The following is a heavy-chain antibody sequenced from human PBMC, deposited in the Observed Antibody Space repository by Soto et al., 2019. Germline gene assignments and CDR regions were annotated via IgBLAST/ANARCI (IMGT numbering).Heavy chain of an antibody. Sequence: GASVKVSCKASGGTFSSYTISWVRQAPGQELEWMGRIIPILGIANYAQKFQGRVTITADKSTSTAYMELSSLRSDDTAVYYCARGRFSDHPFDPWGQGTLVTVSS. CDR2: IIPILGIA. D-gene: IGHD3-3*01. CDR3: ARGRFSDHPFDP. V-gene: IGHV1-69*02. CDR1: GGTFSSYT. J-gene: IGHJ5*02.